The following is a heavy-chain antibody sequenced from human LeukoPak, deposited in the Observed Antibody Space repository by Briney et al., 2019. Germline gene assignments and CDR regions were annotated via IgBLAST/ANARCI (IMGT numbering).Heavy chain of an antibody. D-gene: IGHD2-15*01. Sequence: PGGSLRLSCAAPGFIFSSYAMHWVRQAPGKGLEWVALIWYDGSDKYHADSVKGRFTISRDNSKNTLYLQMNSLRVEDTAVYYCAKGLHMDVWGKGTTVTVSS. CDR1: GFIFSSYA. J-gene: IGHJ6*03. CDR2: IWYDGSDK. CDR3: AKGLHMDV. V-gene: IGHV3-33*06.